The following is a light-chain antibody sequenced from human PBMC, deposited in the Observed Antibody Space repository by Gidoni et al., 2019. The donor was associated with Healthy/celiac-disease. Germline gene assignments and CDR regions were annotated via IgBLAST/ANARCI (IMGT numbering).Light chain of an antibody. CDR3: QQYDNLP. CDR1: QDISNY. CDR2: DAS. J-gene: IGKJ4*01. Sequence: DIQMTQSPSSLSASVGDRVTITCQASQDISNYLNWYQQKPGKAPKLLIYDASNLETGVPSRFSGSGSGTDFTFTISSLQPEDIATYYCQQYDNLPFVGGTKVEIK. V-gene: IGKV1-33*01.